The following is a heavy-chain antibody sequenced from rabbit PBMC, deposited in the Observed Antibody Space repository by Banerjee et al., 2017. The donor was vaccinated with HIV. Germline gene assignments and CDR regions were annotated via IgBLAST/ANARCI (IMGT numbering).Heavy chain of an antibody. V-gene: IGHV1S40*01. CDR1: GFDLSSGYD. CDR3: ARGGDVANSYYYGMDL. J-gene: IGHJ6*01. D-gene: IGHD8-1*01. CDR2: IYTNSGST. Sequence: QSLEESGGDLVKPGASLTLTCTASGFDLSSGYDMCWVRQAPGKGLEWIACIYTNSGSTYYASWAKGRFTISKTSSTTVTLQMTSLTAADTATYFCARGGDVANSYYYGMDLWGPGTLVTVS.